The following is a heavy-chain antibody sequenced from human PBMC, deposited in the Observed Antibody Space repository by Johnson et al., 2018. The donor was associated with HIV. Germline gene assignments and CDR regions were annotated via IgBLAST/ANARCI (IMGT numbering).Heavy chain of an antibody. CDR3: AKATTWGEPPGI. D-gene: IGHD3-16*01. J-gene: IGHJ3*02. V-gene: IGHV3-9*01. Sequence: VQLVESGGGLVQPGRSLRLSCAASGFTFDDYAMHWVRPAPGQGLEWVSGISWNSGSIGYADSVKGRFTISRDNAKNSLYLQMTSLRAEDTALYYCAKATTWGEPPGIWGQGTMVTVSS. CDR2: ISWNSGSI. CDR1: GFTFDDYA.